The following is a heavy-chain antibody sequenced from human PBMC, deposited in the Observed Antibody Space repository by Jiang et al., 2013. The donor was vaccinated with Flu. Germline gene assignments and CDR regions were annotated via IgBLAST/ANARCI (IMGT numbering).Heavy chain of an antibody. CDR1: GYTFTSYD. V-gene: IGHV1-8*01. CDR3: ARSRHHWIQLWRPLAY. Sequence: GAEVKKPGASVKVSCKASGYTFTSYDINWVRQATGQGLEWMGWMNPNSGNTGYAQKFQGRVTMTRNTSISTAYMELSSLRSEDTAVYYCARSRHHWIQLWRPLAYWGQGTLVTVSS. J-gene: IGHJ4*02. CDR2: MNPNSGNT. D-gene: IGHD5-18*01.